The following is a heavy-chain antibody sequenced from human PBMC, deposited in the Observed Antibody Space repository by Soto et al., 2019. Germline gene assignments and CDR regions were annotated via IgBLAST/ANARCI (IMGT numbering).Heavy chain of an antibody. CDR1: GFTVSSNY. V-gene: IGHV3-53*01. D-gene: IGHD3-22*01. J-gene: IGHJ4*02. CDR3: ARGVGSGYYYFDY. CDR2: IYSGGST. Sequence: GGSLRLSCAASGFTVSSNYMSWVRQAPGKGLEWVSVIYSGGSTYYADSVKGRFTISRDNSKNTLYLQMNSLRAEDTAVYYCARGVGSGYYYFDYWGQGTLVTVSS.